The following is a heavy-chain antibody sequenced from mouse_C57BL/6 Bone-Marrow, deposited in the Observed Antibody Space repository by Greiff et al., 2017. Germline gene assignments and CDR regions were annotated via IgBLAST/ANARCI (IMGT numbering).Heavy chain of an antibody. Sequence: VQGVESGPELVRPGVSVKISCKGSGYTFTDYAMHWVKQSHAQSLEWIGVISTYYGDASYNQKFKDKATMTVDKSSSTAYMELARLTSEDSAVYYCASPYYGSSYGYWYFDVWGTGTTVTVSS. V-gene: IGHV1-67*01. CDR3: ASPYYGSSYGYWYFDV. CDR1: GYTFTDYA. CDR2: ISTYYGDA. J-gene: IGHJ1*03. D-gene: IGHD1-1*01.